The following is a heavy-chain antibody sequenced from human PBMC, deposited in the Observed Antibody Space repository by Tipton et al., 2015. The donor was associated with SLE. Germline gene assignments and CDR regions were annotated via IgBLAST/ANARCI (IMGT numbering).Heavy chain of an antibody. D-gene: IGHD2-2*02. CDR3: ASPGYCSSTSCYTRGAFDI. Sequence: QVQLVQSRAEVKKPGASVKVSCKASGYTFTSYGISWVRQAPGQGLEWMGWISAYNGNTNYAQKLQGRVTMTTDTSTSTAYMELRSLRSDDTAVYYCASPGYCSSTSCYTRGAFDIWGQGTMVTVSS. J-gene: IGHJ3*02. CDR2: ISAYNGNT. CDR1: GYTFTSYG. V-gene: IGHV1-18*01.